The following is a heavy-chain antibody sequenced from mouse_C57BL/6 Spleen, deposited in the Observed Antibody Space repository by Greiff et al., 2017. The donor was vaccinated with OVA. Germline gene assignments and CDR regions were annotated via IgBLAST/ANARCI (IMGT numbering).Heavy chain of an antibody. Sequence: EVQGVESGGDLVKPGGSLKLSCAASGFTFSSYGMSWVRQTPDKRLEWVATISSGGSYTYYPDSVKGRFTISRDNAKNTLYLQMSSLKSEDTAMYYCARGGAVVANYYAMDYWGQGTSVTVSS. CDR2: ISSGGSYT. D-gene: IGHD1-1*01. J-gene: IGHJ4*01. CDR1: GFTFSSYG. V-gene: IGHV5-6*01. CDR3: ARGGAVVANYYAMDY.